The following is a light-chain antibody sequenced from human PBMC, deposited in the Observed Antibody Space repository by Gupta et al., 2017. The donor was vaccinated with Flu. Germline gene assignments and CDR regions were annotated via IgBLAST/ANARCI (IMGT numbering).Light chain of an antibody. J-gene: IGKJ4*01. CDR2: AAS. Sequence: SPSFLSASVGDRVTITCRASQGISSYLAWYQQKPGKAPKLLIYAASSLRSGVPSRFSGSGSGTEFTLTISSLQPEDFATYYCQQLNRYPLFGGGTKVEIK. CDR3: QQLNRYPL. CDR1: QGISSY. V-gene: IGKV1-9*01.